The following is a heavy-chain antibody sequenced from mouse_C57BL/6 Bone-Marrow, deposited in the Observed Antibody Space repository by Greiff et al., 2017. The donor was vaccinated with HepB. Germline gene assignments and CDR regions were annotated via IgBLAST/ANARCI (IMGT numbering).Heavy chain of an antibody. D-gene: IGHD1-2*01. CDR2: ISSGSSTI. V-gene: IGHV5-17*01. CDR1: GFTFSDYG. J-gene: IGHJ2*01. Sequence: EVMLVESGGGLVKPGGSLKLSCAASGFTFSDYGMHWVRQAPEKGLEWVAYISSGSSTIYYADTVKGRFTISSDNAKNTLFLQMTSLRSEDTAMYYCARDYYGPHFDYWGQGTTRTVSS. CDR3: ARDYYGPHFDY.